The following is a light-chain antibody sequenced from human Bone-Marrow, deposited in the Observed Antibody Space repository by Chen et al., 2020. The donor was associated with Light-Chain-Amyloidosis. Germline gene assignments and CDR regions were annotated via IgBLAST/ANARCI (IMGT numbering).Light chain of an antibody. V-gene: IGLV2-14*01. J-gene: IGLJ1*01. CDR1: SSDVGGDNH. CDR3: SSYTITNTLV. Sequence: QSALTPPASVSGSPGQSITISCTGTSSDVGGDNHVSWYQQHPDKAPKLMIYEVTNRSSWVPDRFSGSKSDNTASLTISGLQTEDEADYFCSSYTITNTLVFGSGTRVTVL. CDR2: EVT.